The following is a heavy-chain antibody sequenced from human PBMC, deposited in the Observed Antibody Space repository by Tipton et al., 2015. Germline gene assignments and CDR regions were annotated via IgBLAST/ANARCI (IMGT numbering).Heavy chain of an antibody. CDR2: IYYSGNT. J-gene: IGHJ4*02. CDR3: ARVKVATMLYYFDY. CDR1: GGSISSGKYY. Sequence: TLSLTCTVSGGSISSGKYYWSWIRQHPGKGLEWIGYIYYSGNTYYNPSLKSRVTISVDMSKSQFSLKLTSVTAADTAVYYCARVKVATMLYYFDYWGQGTLVTVSS. D-gene: IGHD5-12*01. V-gene: IGHV4-31*03.